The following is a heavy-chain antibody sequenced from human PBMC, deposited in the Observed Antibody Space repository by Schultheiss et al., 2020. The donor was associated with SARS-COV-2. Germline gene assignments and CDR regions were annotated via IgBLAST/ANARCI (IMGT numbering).Heavy chain of an antibody. D-gene: IGHD6-6*01. V-gene: IGHV1-69*04. J-gene: IGHJ5*02. CDR2: IIPSLDIV. CDR3: ARDSSSFDP. CDR1: GGTFSSYT. Sequence: SVKVSCKASGGTFSSYTISWVRQAPGQGLEWMGRIIPSLDIVNSAQKFQGRVTITADKSTSTVYMELTSLRSDDTAVYYCARDSSSFDPWGQGTLVTVSS.